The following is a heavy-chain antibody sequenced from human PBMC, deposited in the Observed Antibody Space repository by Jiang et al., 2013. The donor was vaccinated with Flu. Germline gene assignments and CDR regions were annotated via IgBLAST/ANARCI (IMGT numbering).Heavy chain of an antibody. D-gene: IGHD6-19*01. Sequence: SLKSRVTISVDTSKNQXSLKLSSVTAADTAVYYCARVTYSSGWYFPIDYWGQGTLVTVSS. J-gene: IGHJ4*02. CDR3: ARVTYSSGWYFPIDY. V-gene: IGHV4-34*01.